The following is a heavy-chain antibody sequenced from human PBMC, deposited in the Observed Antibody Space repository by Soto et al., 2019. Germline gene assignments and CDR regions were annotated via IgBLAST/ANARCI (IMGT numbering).Heavy chain of an antibody. D-gene: IGHD5-18*01. Sequence: GGSLRLSCAASGFTFSNAWMSWVRQAPGKGLEWVGRIKSKTDGGTTDYAAPVKGRFTISRDDSKNTLYLQMNSLKTEDTAVYYCTTPTAMVTAFDYWGQGTLVTVSS. J-gene: IGHJ4*02. CDR1: GFTFSNAW. CDR3: TTPTAMVTAFDY. CDR2: IKSKTDGGTT. V-gene: IGHV3-15*01.